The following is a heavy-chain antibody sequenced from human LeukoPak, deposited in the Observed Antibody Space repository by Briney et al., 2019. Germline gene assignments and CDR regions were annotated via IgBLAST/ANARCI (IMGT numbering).Heavy chain of an antibody. CDR3: ARGYTYSSGWYMERYFDY. D-gene: IGHD6-19*01. CDR1: GYTFTGYY. J-gene: IGHJ4*02. CDR2: INPNSGGT. V-gene: IGHV1-2*02. Sequence: ASVKVSCKASGYTFTGYYMHWVRQAPGQGLEWMGWINPNSGGTNYAQKFQGRVTMTRDTSISTAYMELSRLRSDDTAVYYCARGYTYSSGWYMERYFDYWGQGTLVTVSS.